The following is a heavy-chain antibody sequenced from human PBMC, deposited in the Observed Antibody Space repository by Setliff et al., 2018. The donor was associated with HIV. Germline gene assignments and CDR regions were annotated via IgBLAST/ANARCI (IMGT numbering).Heavy chain of an antibody. Sequence: KTSETLSLTCAVSGYSISTNEWWGWIRQPPGKGLAWIGYISNSGKIYYDPSLNSRVTLSADTSKNQLSLKLTSVTAEDTGVYYCARTVPHSAAQDAFDIWGQGTVVT. CDR2: ISNSGKI. J-gene: IGHJ3*02. V-gene: IGHV4-28*05. D-gene: IGHD4-4*01. CDR1: GYSISTNEW. CDR3: ARTVPHSAAQDAFDI.